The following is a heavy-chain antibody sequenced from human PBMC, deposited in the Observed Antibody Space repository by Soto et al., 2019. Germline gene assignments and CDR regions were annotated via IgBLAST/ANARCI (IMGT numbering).Heavy chain of an antibody. J-gene: IGHJ4*02. CDR2: ISGSGDST. CDR3: VSRNYYDTSGYYYWYYFDF. CDR1: GITFSNYA. Sequence: EVQLLESGGGFVQPGGSLRLSCAASGITFSNYAMSWVRQAPGKGLEWVSGISGSGDSTYYAESVKGRFTISRDNSKNTVYLQMNSLGAEDTAVYYCVSRNYYDTSGYYYWYYFDFWGQGALVTVSS. V-gene: IGHV3-23*01. D-gene: IGHD3-22*01.